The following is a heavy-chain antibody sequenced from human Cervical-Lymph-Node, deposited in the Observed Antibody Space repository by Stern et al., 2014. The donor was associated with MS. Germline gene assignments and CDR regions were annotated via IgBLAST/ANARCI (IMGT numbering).Heavy chain of an antibody. CDR2: IRTKRYDETT. CDR1: GFTFGDYA. V-gene: IGHV3-49*03. J-gene: IGHJ4*02. Sequence: EDQLVESGGGLVQPGRSLRLSCTASGFTFGDYAMSWFRQAPGKGLERVGFIRTKRYDETTQYGASVKGRFTISRDDSRSIAYLQMSSLKSEDTAVYYCTRGRGTNSYHWGQGVLVTVSS. D-gene: IGHD2-2*01. CDR3: TRGRGTNSYH.